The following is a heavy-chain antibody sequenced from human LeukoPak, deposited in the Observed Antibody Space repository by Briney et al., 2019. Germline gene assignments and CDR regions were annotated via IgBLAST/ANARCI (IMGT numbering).Heavy chain of an antibody. CDR2: IYYSGST. V-gene: IGHV4-59*01. CDR3: ARDRYSSSWYGMDV. J-gene: IGHJ6*02. CDR1: GGSISSYY. D-gene: IGHD6-13*01. Sequence: PSETLSLTCTVSGGSISSYYWSWIRQPPGTGQEWIGYIYYSGSTNYNPSLKSRVTISVDTSKNQFSLKLSSVTAADTAVYYCARDRYSSSWYGMDVWGQGTTVTVSS.